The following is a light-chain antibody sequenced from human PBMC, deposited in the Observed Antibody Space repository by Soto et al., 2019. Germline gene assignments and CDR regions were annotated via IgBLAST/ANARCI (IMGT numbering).Light chain of an antibody. CDR2: GAS. CDR3: QQYGGSPIT. V-gene: IGKV3-20*01. CDR1: QSVTTK. Sequence: PGDRANLSCRASQSVTTKLAWYQHKPGQAPRLLISGASSRASGVPDRFSGSGSETDFTLIISRLQPEDFALYYCQQYGGSPITFGQGTRLEIK. J-gene: IGKJ5*01.